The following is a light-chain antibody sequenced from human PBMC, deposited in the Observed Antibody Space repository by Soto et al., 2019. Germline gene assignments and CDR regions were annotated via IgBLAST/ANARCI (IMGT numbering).Light chain of an antibody. CDR1: QSVSNY. Sequence: EIVLTQSPATLSLSPGERATLSCRASQSVSNYLSWYQQKPGQAPRLLIYDASNRVTGIPDRFSGSGSGTDFTLTISSLEPEDFAVYYCQQRFNSFTFGPGTKVDIK. CDR2: DAS. J-gene: IGKJ3*01. CDR3: QQRFNSFT. V-gene: IGKV3-11*01.